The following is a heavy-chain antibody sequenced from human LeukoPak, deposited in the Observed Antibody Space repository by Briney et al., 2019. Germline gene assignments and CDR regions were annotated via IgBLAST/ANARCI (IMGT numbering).Heavy chain of an antibody. CDR1: GFTFSAYP. CDR2: ISGSGDII. CDR3: ARDMTITGADDY. J-gene: IGHJ4*02. V-gene: IGHV3-48*04. D-gene: IGHD6-13*01. Sequence: PGGSLRLSSEASGFTFSAYPMTWVRQAPGKGLEWVSYISGSGDIIYYADSVKGRFTISRDNAKNSLYLQMDSLRAEDTAIYYCARDMTITGADDYWGQGTLVTVSS.